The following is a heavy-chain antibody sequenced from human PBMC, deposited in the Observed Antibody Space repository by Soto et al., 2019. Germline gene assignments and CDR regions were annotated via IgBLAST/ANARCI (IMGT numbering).Heavy chain of an antibody. CDR1: GYSFTSYW. Sequence: GESLKISCKGSGYSFTSYWIGWVRQMPGKGLEWMGIIYPGDSDTRYSPSFQGQVTISADKSFSTAYLQWSSLKASDPAMYYCAGVSDKNTYSSSWYRWFDPWGQGTLVTVSS. CDR2: IYPGDSDT. D-gene: IGHD6-13*01. J-gene: IGHJ5*02. V-gene: IGHV5-51*01. CDR3: AGVSDKNTYSSSWYRWFDP.